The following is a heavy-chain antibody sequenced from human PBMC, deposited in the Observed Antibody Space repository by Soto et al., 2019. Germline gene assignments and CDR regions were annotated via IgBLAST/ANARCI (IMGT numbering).Heavy chain of an antibody. D-gene: IGHD1-26*01. V-gene: IGHV1-69*02. Sequence: SVKVSCKASGGTFSSYTISWVRQAPGQGLEWMGRIIPILGIADYAQRFQGRVTITADKSTSTAYMELSSLRSEDTAVYYCARASGRSYWFDPWGQGTLVTVSS. CDR2: IIPILGIA. CDR3: ARASGRSYWFDP. CDR1: GGTFSSYT. J-gene: IGHJ5*02.